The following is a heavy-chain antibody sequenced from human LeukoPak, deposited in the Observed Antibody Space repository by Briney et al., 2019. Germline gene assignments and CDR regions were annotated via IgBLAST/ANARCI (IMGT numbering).Heavy chain of an antibody. CDR1: GFTFSDYY. Sequence: GGSLRLSCAASGFTFSDYYMSWIRQAPGKGLEWVSYISSSSSYTNYADSVKGRFTISRDNAKNSLYLQMNSLRAEDTAVYYCARVRILTGYYIPYYFDYWGQGTLVTVSS. CDR3: ARVRILTGYYIPYYFDY. V-gene: IGHV3-11*05. CDR2: ISSSSSYT. D-gene: IGHD3-9*01. J-gene: IGHJ4*02.